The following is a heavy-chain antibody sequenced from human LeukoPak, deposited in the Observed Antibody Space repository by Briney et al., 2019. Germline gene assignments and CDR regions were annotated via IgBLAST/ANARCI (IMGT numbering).Heavy chain of an antibody. D-gene: IGHD5-18*01. V-gene: IGHV3-23*01. CDR3: AKDQQLWLRLDFDY. J-gene: IGHJ4*02. Sequence: PGGSLRLSCAASGFTFSSYGMHWVRQAPGKGLEWVSAISGSGGSTYYADSVKGRFTISRDNSKNTLYLQMNSLRAEDTAVYYCAKDQQLWLRLDFDYWGQGTLVTVSS. CDR1: GFTFSSYG. CDR2: ISGSGGST.